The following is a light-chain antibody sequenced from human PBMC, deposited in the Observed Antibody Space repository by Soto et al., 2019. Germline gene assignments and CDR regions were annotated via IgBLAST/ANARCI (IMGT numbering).Light chain of an antibody. V-gene: IGLV2-11*01. J-gene: IGLJ1*01. CDR2: DVN. Sequence: QSALTQPRSVSGSPGQSVTISCTGTTSDVGDYNYVAWYQQRPGKAPKLMISDVNKRPSGVPDRFSGSKSGNTASLTVSGLQAEDEADYYCSSYAGNNIYVFGAGTKVTVL. CDR3: SSYAGNNIYV. CDR1: TSDVGDYNY.